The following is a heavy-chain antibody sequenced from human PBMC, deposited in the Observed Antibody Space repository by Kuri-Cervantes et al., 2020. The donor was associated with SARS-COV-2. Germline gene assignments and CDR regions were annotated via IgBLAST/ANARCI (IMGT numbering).Heavy chain of an antibody. CDR3: ARDPFDGYIQVSEYFQH. Sequence: GESLKISCAASGFTFSSYSMNWVRQAPGKGLEWVSSISSSSSYIYYADSVKGRFTISRDNSKNTLYLQMNSLRAEDTAVYYCARDPFDGYIQVSEYFQHWGQGTLVTVSS. V-gene: IGHV3-21*01. J-gene: IGHJ1*01. D-gene: IGHD5-24*01. CDR1: GFTFSSYS. CDR2: ISSSSSYI.